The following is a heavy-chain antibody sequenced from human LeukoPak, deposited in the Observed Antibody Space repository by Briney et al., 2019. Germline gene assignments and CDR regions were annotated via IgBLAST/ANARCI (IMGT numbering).Heavy chain of an antibody. CDR3: AREPSTCCSGGSCYSDGRKTAFYYYYMDV. CDR2: IYYGGST. J-gene: IGHJ6*03. V-gene: IGHV4-39*07. CDR1: GGSISISSYY. D-gene: IGHD2-15*01. Sequence: SETLSLTCTVSGGSISISSYYWGWIRQSPGRGLEWIGSIYYGGSTHYNPSLKSRVTISVDTSKIQFSLKLSSVTAADTAVYYCAREPSTCCSGGSCYSDGRKTAFYYYYMDVWGKGTTVTVSS.